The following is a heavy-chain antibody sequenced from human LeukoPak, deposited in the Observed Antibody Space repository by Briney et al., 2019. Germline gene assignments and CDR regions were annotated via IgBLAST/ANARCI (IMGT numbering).Heavy chain of an antibody. CDR3: AKDFKAGTGYAFDI. CDR1: GFTFSSYW. V-gene: IGHV3-74*01. CDR2: INSDGSST. J-gene: IGHJ3*02. D-gene: IGHD6-13*01. Sequence: GGSLRLSCAASGFTFSSYWMHWVRQAPGKGLVWVSRINSDGSSTYYADSVKGRFTISRDNSKNTLYLQMNSLRAEDTAVYYCAKDFKAGTGYAFDIWGQGTMVTVSS.